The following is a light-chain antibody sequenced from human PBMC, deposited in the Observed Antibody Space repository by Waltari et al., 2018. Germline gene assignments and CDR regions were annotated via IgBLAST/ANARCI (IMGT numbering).Light chain of an antibody. CDR2: DVS. CDR1: QDISNY. V-gene: IGKV1-33*01. Sequence: DSKMTQSPSSLSASVGDRVTITCQASQDISNYLNWWQQKPGKDPKFLIYDVSNLERGVPSRFSGSGSGTDFTLTVSSLQPEDVGIYYCQQYYSLPYNFGQGTKLEIK. CDR3: QQYYSLPYN. J-gene: IGKJ2*01.